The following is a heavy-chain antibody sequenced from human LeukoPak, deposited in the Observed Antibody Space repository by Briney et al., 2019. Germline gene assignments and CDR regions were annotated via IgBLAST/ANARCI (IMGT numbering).Heavy chain of an antibody. D-gene: IGHD2-2*01. Sequence: GGSLRLSCAASGFTFSSYAMSWVRQAPGKGLEWVSSISSSSSYIYYADSVKGRFTISRDNAKNSLYLQMNSLRAEDTAVYYCARDAPSIVVVPAAAPYYYYGMDVWGQGTTVTVSS. CDR3: ARDAPSIVVVPAAAPYYYYGMDV. V-gene: IGHV3-21*01. CDR2: ISSSSSYI. J-gene: IGHJ6*02. CDR1: GFTFSSYA.